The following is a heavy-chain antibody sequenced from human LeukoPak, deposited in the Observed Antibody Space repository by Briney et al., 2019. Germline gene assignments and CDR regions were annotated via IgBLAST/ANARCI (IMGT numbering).Heavy chain of an antibody. D-gene: IGHD3-3*01. CDR1: GGSISSYY. Sequence: SETLSLTCTVSGGSISSYYWSWIRQPPGKGLEWIGYIYCRGSTNYNPSLKSRVTISVDTSKNQFSLKLSSVTAADTAVYYCARGGSLLEWLASGFDYWGQGTLVTVSS. CDR2: IYCRGST. V-gene: IGHV4-59*01. J-gene: IGHJ4*02. CDR3: ARGGSLLEWLASGFDY.